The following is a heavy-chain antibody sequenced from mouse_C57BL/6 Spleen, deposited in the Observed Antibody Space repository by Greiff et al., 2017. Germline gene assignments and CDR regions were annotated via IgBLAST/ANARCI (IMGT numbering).Heavy chain of an antibody. D-gene: IGHD1-1*01. CDR1: GFSLTSYA. V-gene: IGHV2-9-1*01. Sequence: VHLVESGPGLVAPSQSLSITCTVSGFSLTSYAISWVRQPPGKGLEWLGVIWTGGGTNYNSALKSRLSISKDNSKSQVFLKMNSLQTDDTARYYCARNKCIFDYGSPNYAMDYWGQGTSVTVSS. CDR3: ARNKCIFDYGSPNYAMDY. CDR2: IWTGGGT. J-gene: IGHJ4*01.